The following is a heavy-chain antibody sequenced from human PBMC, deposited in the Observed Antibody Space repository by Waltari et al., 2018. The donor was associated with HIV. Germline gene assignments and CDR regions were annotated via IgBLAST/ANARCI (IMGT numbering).Heavy chain of an antibody. D-gene: IGHD2-2*02. J-gene: IGHJ4*02. CDR1: GFTVFRNY. V-gene: IGHV3-53*02. Sequence: EVQLVETGGGLIQHGGSLRLSCAAPGFTVFRNYMTWGRQAPGRGLEWFSVIYSGGDSYYADSVKGRFTISRDISKNTLYLQMNSLRAEDSAVYYCAGEYTNSQAGAFYYWGQGTLVTVSS. CDR2: IYSGGDS. CDR3: AGEYTNSQAGAFYY.